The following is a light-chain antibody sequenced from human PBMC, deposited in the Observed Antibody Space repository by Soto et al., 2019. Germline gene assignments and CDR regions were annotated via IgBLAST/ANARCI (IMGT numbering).Light chain of an antibody. Sequence: EIVLPQYPGTLSLSPGERATLSCMASQTVSTNYLAWYQQKPGQAPRLLIYGASTRATGIPARFSGSGSGTDFTLTISRLEPEDFAVYYCQQYGSSPWTFGQGTKVDIK. V-gene: IGKV3-20*01. CDR3: QQYGSSPWT. CDR2: GAS. CDR1: QTVSTNY. J-gene: IGKJ1*01.